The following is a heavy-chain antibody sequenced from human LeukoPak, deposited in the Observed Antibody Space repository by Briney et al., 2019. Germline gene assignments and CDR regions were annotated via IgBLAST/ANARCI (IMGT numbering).Heavy chain of an antibody. Sequence: SETLSLTCAVSGGSISSSNWWSWVRQPPGKGLEWIGEFYHSGSTNYNPSLKSRVTISVDKSKNQFSLKLSSVTAADTAVYYCARDPRDGYNLPYYFDYWGQGTLVTVSS. CDR1: GGSISSSNW. CDR3: ARDPRDGYNLPYYFDY. V-gene: IGHV4-4*02. CDR2: FYHSGST. J-gene: IGHJ4*02. D-gene: IGHD5-24*01.